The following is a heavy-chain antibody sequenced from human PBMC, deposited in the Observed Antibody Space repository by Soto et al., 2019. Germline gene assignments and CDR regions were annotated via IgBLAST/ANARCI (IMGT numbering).Heavy chain of an antibody. Sequence: SETLSLTCSVSGASIRNYYWHWIRQPPGKGLEWIAYVSSYRGATYYNPSLKSRLTISVDKSKNEFYLKMRSVTAADTSVYYCAYLRGFTGYPGDWGQGTLVTVSS. CDR1: GASIRNYY. J-gene: IGHJ4*02. CDR3: AYLRGFTGYPGD. V-gene: IGHV4-59*06. CDR2: VSSYRGAT. D-gene: IGHD3-16*01.